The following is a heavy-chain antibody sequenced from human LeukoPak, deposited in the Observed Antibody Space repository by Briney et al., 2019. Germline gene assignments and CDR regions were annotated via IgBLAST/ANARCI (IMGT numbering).Heavy chain of an antibody. J-gene: IGHJ4*02. V-gene: IGHV3-23*01. Sequence: PGGSLRLSCAAAGLTFSSYATSWVRQAPGKGLEWVSAISGSGGSTYYADSVKGRFSISRDNSKNTVYLQMNSLRVEDTAVYYCAKGKKAAWIEVAGYFYYWGQGTLVTVSS. D-gene: IGHD6-19*01. CDR1: GLTFSSYA. CDR2: ISGSGGST. CDR3: AKGKKAAWIEVAGYFYY.